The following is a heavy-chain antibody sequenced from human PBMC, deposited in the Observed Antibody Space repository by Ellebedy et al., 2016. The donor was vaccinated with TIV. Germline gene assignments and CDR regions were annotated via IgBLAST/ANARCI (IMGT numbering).Heavy chain of an antibody. CDR2: VHKDGSGA. J-gene: IGHJ4*02. V-gene: IGHV3-74*01. Sequence: GESLKISCEASGFSLSNAWMNWFRQAPGKGLVWVSRVHKDGSGANYADSVKGRFTISRDNARNALYLQMDSLRAEDTAVYYCVRDSEHYSFDYWGQGTMVTVSS. CDR3: VRDSEHYSFDY. D-gene: IGHD3-10*01. CDR1: GFSLSNAW.